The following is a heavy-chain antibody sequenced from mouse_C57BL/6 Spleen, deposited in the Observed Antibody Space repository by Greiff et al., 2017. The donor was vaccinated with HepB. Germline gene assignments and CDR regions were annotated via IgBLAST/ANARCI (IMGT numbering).Heavy chain of an antibody. J-gene: IGHJ2*01. CDR1: GYTFTSYW. D-gene: IGHD1-1*01. V-gene: IGHV1-64*01. Sequence: VQLQQPGAELVKPGASVKLSCKASGYTFTSYWMHWVKQRPGQGLEWIGMIHPNSGSTNYNEKFKSKATLTVDKSSSTAYMQLSSLTSEDSAVYYCARFGITTVVATDYWGQGTTLTVSS. CDR2: IHPNSGST. CDR3: ARFGITTVVATDY.